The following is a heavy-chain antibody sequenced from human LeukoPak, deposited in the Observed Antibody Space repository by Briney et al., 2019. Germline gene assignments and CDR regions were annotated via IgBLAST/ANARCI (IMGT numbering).Heavy chain of an antibody. J-gene: IGHJ3*02. CDR3: ARNETSGYFDI. Sequence: SSETLSLTCTVSGGSICSSTHYWGWIRQSPGKGLEWIGSMYNSGSISYNPSLRSRVTITVDTSKNQFSLNFNSVTAADTALYFCARNETSGYFDIWGQGTMVTVSS. CDR2: MYNSGSI. CDR1: GGSICSSTHY. D-gene: IGHD3-22*01. V-gene: IGHV4-39*01.